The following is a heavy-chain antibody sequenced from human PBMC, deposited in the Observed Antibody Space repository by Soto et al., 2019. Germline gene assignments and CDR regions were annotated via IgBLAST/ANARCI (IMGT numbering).Heavy chain of an antibody. CDR1: GYTFTSYA. CDR2: INAGNGNT. CDR3: ARARGHYDILTGYFETLYYFDY. V-gene: IGHV1-3*01. J-gene: IGHJ4*02. Sequence: ASVKVSCKASGYTFTSYAMHWVRQAPGQRLEWMGWINAGNGNTKYAQKFQGRVTMTTDTSTSTVYMELRSLRSADTAVYYCARARGHYDILTGYFETLYYFDYWGQGTLVTVSS. D-gene: IGHD3-9*01.